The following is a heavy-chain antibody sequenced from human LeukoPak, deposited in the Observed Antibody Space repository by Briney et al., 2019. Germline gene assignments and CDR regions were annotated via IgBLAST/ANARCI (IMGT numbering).Heavy chain of an antibody. V-gene: IGHV1-46*01. D-gene: IGHD3-22*01. CDR3: AREAGSGYYPYFDN. CDR1: GYTFSDYD. J-gene: IGHJ4*02. CDR2: INPSGGST. Sequence: ASVKVSCRASGYTFSDYDINWVRQAPGQGLEWMGIINPSGGSTSYAQKFQGRVTMTRDMSANTAYMELTGLKSDDTAVYYCAREAGSGYYPYFDNWGQGTLVTVSS.